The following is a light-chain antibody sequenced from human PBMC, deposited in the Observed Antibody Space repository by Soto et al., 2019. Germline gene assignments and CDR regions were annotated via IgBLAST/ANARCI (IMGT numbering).Light chain of an antibody. CDR2: AAS. CDR1: QSVSSSY. V-gene: IGKV3-20*01. J-gene: IGKJ3*01. Sequence: IGLKQSPGALSLSPGERATLSCRASQSVSSSYLADYQQKPDQAPRLLIYAASRRATGIPDRFSGSGSGTDFTLTISRLEPEDFAVYYCQQYGSSLFSFGPGTKVDIK. CDR3: QQYGSSLFS.